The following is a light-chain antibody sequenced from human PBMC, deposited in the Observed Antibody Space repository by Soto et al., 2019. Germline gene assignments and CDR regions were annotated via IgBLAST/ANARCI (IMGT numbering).Light chain of an antibody. Sequence: QSALTQPASVSGSPGQSITISCTGTSSDVGSYNLVSWYQQHPGKAPKLMIYEAIKRPSGVSNRFSGSKSANTASLTISGLQAEDEADYYCCSYAGSSAYVFGTGTKLTVL. V-gene: IGLV2-23*01. CDR1: SSDVGSYNL. CDR2: EAI. J-gene: IGLJ1*01. CDR3: CSYAGSSAYV.